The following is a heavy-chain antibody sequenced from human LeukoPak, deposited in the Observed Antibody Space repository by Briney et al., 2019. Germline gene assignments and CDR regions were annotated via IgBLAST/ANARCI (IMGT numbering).Heavy chain of an antibody. CDR3: AKGIRRVVVTAILGGGGAFDI. V-gene: IGHV3-23*01. J-gene: IGHJ3*02. CDR1: GFTFSSYA. CDR2: ISGSGGST. D-gene: IGHD2-21*02. Sequence: AGGSLRLSCAASGFTFSSYAMSWVRQAPGKGLEWVSAISGSGGSTYYADSVKGRFTISRDNSKNTLYLQMNSLRAEDTAVYYCAKGIRRVVVTAILGGGGAFDIWGQGTMVTVSS.